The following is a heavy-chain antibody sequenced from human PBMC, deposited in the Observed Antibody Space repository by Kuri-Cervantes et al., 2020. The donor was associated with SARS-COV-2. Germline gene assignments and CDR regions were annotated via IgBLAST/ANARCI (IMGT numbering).Heavy chain of an antibody. CDR2: IIPIFGTA. Sequence: SVKVSFKASGGTFSSYAISWVRQAPGQGLEWMGGIIPIFGTANYAQKFQGRVTITTEESTSADYMELSSLRSEDTAVYYCARGPYYHDSSGYLVDYYMDVWGKGTTVTVSS. J-gene: IGHJ6*03. CDR3: ARGPYYHDSSGYLVDYYMDV. CDR1: GGTFSSYA. V-gene: IGHV1-69*05. D-gene: IGHD3-22*01.